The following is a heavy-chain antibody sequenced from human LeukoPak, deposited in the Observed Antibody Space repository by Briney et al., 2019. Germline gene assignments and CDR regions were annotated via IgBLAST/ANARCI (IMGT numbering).Heavy chain of an antibody. V-gene: IGHV4-4*07. CDR2: IYGSGTI. J-gene: IGHJ4*02. Sequence: SETLSLTCTVSGGSISRSYWSWMRQPAGKGPEWIGRIYGSGTITYNPSLESRVTMSVDTSKNQFSLKLRSVTAADTAVYYCARGAKGRLWFGELLPYYFDYWGQGTLVTVSS. D-gene: IGHD3-10*01. CDR1: GGSISRSY. CDR3: ARGAKGRLWFGELLPYYFDY.